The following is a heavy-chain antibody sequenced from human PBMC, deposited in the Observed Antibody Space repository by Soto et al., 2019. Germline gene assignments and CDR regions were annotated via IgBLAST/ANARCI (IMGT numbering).Heavy chain of an antibody. Sequence: EVQLLESGGGLVQPGGSLRLSCAASGFTFSSYAMSWVRQAPGKGLEWVSAISGSGGSTYYADSVKGRFTISRDNSKNTLYLQMNSLGAEDTAVYYCATPIFGVVSGGMDVWGQGTTVTVSS. V-gene: IGHV3-23*01. CDR1: GFTFSSYA. D-gene: IGHD3-3*01. CDR3: ATPIFGVVSGGMDV. J-gene: IGHJ6*02. CDR2: ISGSGGST.